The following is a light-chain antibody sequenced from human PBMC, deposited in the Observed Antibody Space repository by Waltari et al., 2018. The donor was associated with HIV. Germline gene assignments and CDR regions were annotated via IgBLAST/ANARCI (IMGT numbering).Light chain of an antibody. CDR3: QSYDSSLSGLWV. CDR2: GDS. CDR1: SSNIGAGFD. Sequence: VLTQPPSVSGAPGQWVSISCSGNSSNIGAGFDVHWYRQSPGAAPQLVIYGDSVRPSGVPDRFSGSKSGNSVSLDISGLRAEDEGDYYCQSYDSSLSGLWVFGGGTKLTVL. V-gene: IGLV1-40*01. J-gene: IGLJ3*02.